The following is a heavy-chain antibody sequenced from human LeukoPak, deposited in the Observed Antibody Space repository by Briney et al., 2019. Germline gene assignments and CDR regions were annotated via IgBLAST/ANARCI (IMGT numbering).Heavy chain of an antibody. V-gene: IGHV1-69*06. CDR3: ASDITMVRGEAPYYFDY. D-gene: IGHD3-10*01. J-gene: IGHJ4*02. Sequence: SVKVTCKASGGTFSSYAISWVRQAPGQGLEWMGGIIPIFGTANYAQKFQGRVTITADKSTSTAYMELSSLRSEDTAVYYCASDITMVRGEAPYYFDYWGQGTLVTVSS. CDR2: IIPIFGTA. CDR1: GGTFSSYA.